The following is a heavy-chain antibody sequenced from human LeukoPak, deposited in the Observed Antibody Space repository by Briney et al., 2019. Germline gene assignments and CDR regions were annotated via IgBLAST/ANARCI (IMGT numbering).Heavy chain of an antibody. CDR1: GGSISSGGYY. D-gene: IGHD3-3*01. V-gene: IGHV4-30-2*01. CDR2: INHSGST. Sequence: SQTLSLTCTVSGGSISSGGYYWSWIRQPPGKGLEWIGEINHSGSTNYNPSLKSRVTISVDTSKNQFSLKLSSVTAADTAVYYCARGAPYYDFWSGSPLGDYYYYYGMDVWGQGTTVTVSS. J-gene: IGHJ6*02. CDR3: ARGAPYYDFWSGSPLGDYYYYYGMDV.